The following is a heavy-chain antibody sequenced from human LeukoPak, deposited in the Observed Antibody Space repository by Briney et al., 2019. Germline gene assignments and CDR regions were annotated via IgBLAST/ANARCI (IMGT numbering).Heavy chain of an antibody. CDR3: ATLTDTNWFDP. Sequence: ETLSLTCGVSGGAITNYYWNWVRQAPGKGLEWVSSISSSRNYIYYADSVKGRFTISRDNAKNSLYLQMNSLRADDTAVYYCATLTDTNWFDPWGQGTLVTVSS. J-gene: IGHJ5*02. CDR2: ISSSRNYI. V-gene: IGHV3-21*01. CDR1: GGAITNYY.